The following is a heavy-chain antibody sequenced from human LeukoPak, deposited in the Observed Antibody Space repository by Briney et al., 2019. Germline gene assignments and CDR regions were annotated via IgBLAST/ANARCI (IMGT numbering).Heavy chain of an antibody. D-gene: IGHD5-24*01. CDR3: ARVGVMATIGY. Sequence: SVQVSCKASGYTFTGYYMHWVRPAPGKGLEWMGWINPNTGDTNYAKKFQGRVTMTRDTSISTAYMELSRLRSDDTAVYYCARVGVMATIGYWGQGTLVTVSS. CDR2: INPNTGDT. CDR1: GYTFTGYY. J-gene: IGHJ4*02. V-gene: IGHV1-2*02.